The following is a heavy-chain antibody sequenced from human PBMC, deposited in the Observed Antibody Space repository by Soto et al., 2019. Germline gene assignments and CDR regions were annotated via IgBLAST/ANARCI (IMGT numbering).Heavy chain of an antibody. CDR2: IWYDGSNK. J-gene: IGHJ4*02. V-gene: IGHV3-33*01. Sequence: QVQLVESGGGVVQPGRSRRLSCAGSGFTFSSYGMHWVRQAPGKGLEWVAVIWYDGSNKYYADSVKGRFTISRDNSKNTLYLQMNSLRAEDTAVYYCARETDSTSWYLSMHYWGQGTLVTVSS. CDR3: ARETDSTSWYLSMHY. CDR1: GFTFSSYG. D-gene: IGHD6-13*01.